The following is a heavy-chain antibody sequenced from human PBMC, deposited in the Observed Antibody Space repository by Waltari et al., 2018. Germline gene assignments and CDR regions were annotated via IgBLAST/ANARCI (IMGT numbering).Heavy chain of an antibody. D-gene: IGHD2-2*01. V-gene: IGHV3-7*01. CDR1: GFPFGGSW. Sequence: EVQLVESGGGLVQPGGSLRPSCAAPGFPFGGSWLSGVRQAPGKGLEWVANVKDDGSEQNYVDSVKGRFTITRDNTKTILYMEMNNLRVEDTAVYYCARDRATRTGYVDYWGQGALVTVSS. J-gene: IGHJ4*02. CDR2: VKDDGSEQ. CDR3: ARDRATRTGYVDY.